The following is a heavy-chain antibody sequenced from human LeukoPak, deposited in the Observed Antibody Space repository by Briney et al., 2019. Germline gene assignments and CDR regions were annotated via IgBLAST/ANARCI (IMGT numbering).Heavy chain of an antibody. CDR1: GGSISSSSYY. Sequence: SETLSLTCTVSGGSISSSSYYWGWIRQPPGKGLEWIGSIYYSGSTYYNPSLKSRVTISVDTSKNQFSLKLSSVTAADTAVYYCARGGYSSGWYRNWFDPWGQGTLVTVSS. J-gene: IGHJ5*02. CDR2: IYYSGST. V-gene: IGHV4-39*07. D-gene: IGHD6-19*01. CDR3: ARGGYSSGWYRNWFDP.